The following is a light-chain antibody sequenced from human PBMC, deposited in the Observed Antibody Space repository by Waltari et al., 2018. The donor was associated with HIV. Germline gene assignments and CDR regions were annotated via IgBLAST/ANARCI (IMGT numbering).Light chain of an antibody. CDR1: QSLLHSNGYNY. V-gene: IGKV2-28*01. Sequence: DIVMTQSPLSLPVTPGEPASISCRSSQSLLHSNGYNYLDWYLQKPGQSPQLLIYLGSNRASGVPDRFRGSGSGTDFTLKISRVEAEDVGVYYCMQALQSPRTFGQGTTVEIK. J-gene: IGKJ1*01. CDR3: MQALQSPRT. CDR2: LGS.